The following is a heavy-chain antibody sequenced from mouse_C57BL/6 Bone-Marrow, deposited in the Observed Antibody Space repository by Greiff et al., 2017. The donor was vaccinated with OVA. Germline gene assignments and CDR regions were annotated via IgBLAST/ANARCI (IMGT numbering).Heavy chain of an antibody. CDR2: INPYNGGT. CDR1: GYTFTDYY. CDR3: APPIYYAMDY. D-gene: IGHD6-5*01. J-gene: IGHJ4*01. Sequence: EVQLQQSGPVLVKPGASVKMSCKASGYTFTDYYMNWVKQSHGKSLEWIGVINPYNGGTSYNQKFKGKATLTVDKSSSTAYMELNSLTSEDSAVYDCAPPIYYAMDYWGQGTSVTVSS. V-gene: IGHV1-19*01.